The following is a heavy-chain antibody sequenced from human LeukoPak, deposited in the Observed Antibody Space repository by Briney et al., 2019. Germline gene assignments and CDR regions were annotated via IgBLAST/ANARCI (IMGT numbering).Heavy chain of an antibody. J-gene: IGHJ3*02. CDR1: GFTFSNAW. CDR3: TTDGAGSDYGDSNDAFDI. V-gene: IGHV3-15*01. Sequence: GGSLRLYCAASGFTFSNAWMSWVRQAPGKGLEWVGRIKSKTDGGTTDYAAPVKGRFTISRDDSKNTLYLQMNSLKTEDTAVYYCTTDGAGSDYGDSNDAFDIWGQGTMVTVSS. CDR2: IKSKTDGGTT. D-gene: IGHD4-17*01.